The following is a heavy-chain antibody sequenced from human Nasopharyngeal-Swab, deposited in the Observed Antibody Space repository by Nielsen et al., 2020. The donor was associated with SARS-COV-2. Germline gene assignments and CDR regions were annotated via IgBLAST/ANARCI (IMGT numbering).Heavy chain of an antibody. D-gene: IGHD6-13*01. CDR1: GYTFTGYY. J-gene: IGHJ4*02. CDR2: INPNSGGT. V-gene: IGHV1-2*02. Sequence: ASVKVSCKASGYTFTGYYMHWVRQAPGQGLEWMGWINPNSGGTNYAQKFQGRVTMTRDTSISTAYMELSRLRSDDTAVYYCARESIVAAGRDFDYWGQGTLVTVSS. CDR3: ARESIVAAGRDFDY.